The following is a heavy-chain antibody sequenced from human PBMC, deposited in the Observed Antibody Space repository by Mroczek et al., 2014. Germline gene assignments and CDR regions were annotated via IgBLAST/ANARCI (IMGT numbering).Heavy chain of an antibody. CDR3: ARGGPPTYYDFWSGYYTSWFDP. V-gene: IGHV4-34*01. Sequence: QVQLQQWGAGLLKPSETLSLTCAVYGGSFSGYYWSWIRQPPGKGLEWIGEINHSGSTNYNPSLKSRVTISVDTSKNQFSLKLSSVTAADTAVYYCARGGPPTYYDFWSGYYTSWFDPGARDPGHRLL. D-gene: IGHD3-3*01. CDR2: INHSGST. J-gene: IGHJ5*02. CDR1: GGSFSGYY.